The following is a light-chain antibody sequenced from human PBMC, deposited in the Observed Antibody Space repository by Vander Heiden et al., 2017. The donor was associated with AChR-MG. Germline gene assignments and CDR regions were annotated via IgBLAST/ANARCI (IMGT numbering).Light chain of an antibody. Sequence: EIVMTQSPATLSVSPGERATLSCRASQTVSSNLAWYQQKPGQAPRLVIYGASTRATDIPARFSGSWSGTEFTLTISSLHSEDFAFYYCQQYNNWPLTFGGGTEVEIK. J-gene: IGKJ4*01. CDR2: GAS. CDR3: QQYNNWPLT. CDR1: QTVSSN. V-gene: IGKV3-15*01.